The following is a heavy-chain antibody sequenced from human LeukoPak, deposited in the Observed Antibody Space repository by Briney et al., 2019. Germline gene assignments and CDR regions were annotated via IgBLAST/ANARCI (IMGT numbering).Heavy chain of an antibody. CDR1: GYTFTNFY. V-gene: IGHV1-46*01. Sequence: ASVKVSCKASGYTFTNFYMHWVRQAPGQGLEWMGIINPSGGSTSYARKFHGRVTMTRDTSTSTVYMELSSLRSEDTAVYYCARDLASSGYYWDWGQGTLVTVSS. J-gene: IGHJ4*02. CDR2: INPSGGST. CDR3: ARDLASSGYYWD. D-gene: IGHD3-22*01.